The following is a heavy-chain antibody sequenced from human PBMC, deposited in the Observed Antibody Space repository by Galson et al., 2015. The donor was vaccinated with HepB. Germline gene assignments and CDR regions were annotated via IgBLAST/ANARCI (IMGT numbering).Heavy chain of an antibody. CDR1: GYTFTSYA. J-gene: IGHJ4*02. D-gene: IGHD3-10*01. CDR2: INAGNGNT. CDR3: ARGLLWFGEYYFDY. V-gene: IGHV1-3*01. Sequence: SVKVSCKASGYTFTSYAMHWVRQAPGQRLEWMGWINAGNGNTKYSQKFQGRVTITRDTSASSAYMELSSLRSEDTAVYYCARGLLWFGEYYFDYWGQGTLVTVSS.